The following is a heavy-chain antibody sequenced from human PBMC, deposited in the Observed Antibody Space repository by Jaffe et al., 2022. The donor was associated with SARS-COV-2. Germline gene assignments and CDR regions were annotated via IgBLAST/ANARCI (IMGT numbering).Heavy chain of an antibody. CDR2: IYYSGST. D-gene: IGHD3-10*01. CDR3: ARGGPYYGSGSYRADYYYYYMDV. Sequence: QVQLQESGPGLVKPSETLSLTCTVSGGSISSYYWSWIRQPPGKGLEWIGYIYYSGSTNYNPSLKSRVTISVDTSKNQFSLKLSSVTAADTAVYYCARGGPYYGSGSYRADYYYYYMDVWGKGTTVTVSS. V-gene: IGHV4-59*01. CDR1: GGSISSYY. J-gene: IGHJ6*03.